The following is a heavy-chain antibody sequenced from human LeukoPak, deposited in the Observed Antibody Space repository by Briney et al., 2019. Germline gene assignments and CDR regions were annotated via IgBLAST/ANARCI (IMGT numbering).Heavy chain of an antibody. CDR2: IYSGGST. CDR3: ARDRCGGDCYHDAFDI. V-gene: IGHV3-66*02. Sequence: GGSLRLSCAASGFTVSSNYMSWVRQAPGKGLEWVSVIYSGGSTYYADSVKGRFTISRDNSKNTLYLQMNSLRAEDTAVYYCARDRCGGDCYHDAFDIWGRGTMVTVSS. CDR1: GFTVSSNY. D-gene: IGHD2-21*02. J-gene: IGHJ3*02.